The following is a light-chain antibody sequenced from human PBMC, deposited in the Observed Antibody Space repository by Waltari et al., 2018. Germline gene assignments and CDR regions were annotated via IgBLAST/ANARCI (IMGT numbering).Light chain of an antibody. J-gene: IGKJ1*01. Sequence: EIVLTQSPGTLSLSPGERATLSCRASQSISKYLARYQRKPGQAPRLLIYHASSRAAGIPDRFSGSGSGTDFSLTISRLEPEDFAVYYCQHYESLPVTFGQGTKVEIK. CDR3: QHYESLPVT. V-gene: IGKV3-20*01. CDR2: HAS. CDR1: QSISKY.